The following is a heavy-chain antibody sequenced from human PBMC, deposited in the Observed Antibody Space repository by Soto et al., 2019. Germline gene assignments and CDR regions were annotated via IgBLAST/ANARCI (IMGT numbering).Heavy chain of an antibody. CDR2: MNPNSGNT. V-gene: IGHV1-8*01. CDR3: ASPARNYDFWSGYSFDI. D-gene: IGHD3-3*01. J-gene: IGHJ3*02. CDR1: GYTFTSYD. Sequence: GASVKVSCMASGYTFTSYDINWVRQATGQGLEWMGWMNPNSGNTGYAQKFQGGVTMTRNTSISTAYMELSSLRSEDTAVYYCASPARNYDFWSGYSFDIWGQGTMVTVSS.